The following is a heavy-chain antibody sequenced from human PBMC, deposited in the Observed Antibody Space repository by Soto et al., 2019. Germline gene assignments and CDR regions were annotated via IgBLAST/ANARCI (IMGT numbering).Heavy chain of an antibody. V-gene: IGHV3-23*01. CDR3: AKDRRSWYYFDY. J-gene: IGHJ4*02. CDR2: ISGSGGST. CDR1: GCTFSSYA. Sequence: PRRDVSITSAASGCTFSSYAMSWVRQAPGKGLEWVSAISGSGGSTYYADSVKGRFTISRDNSKNTLYLQMNSLRAEDTAVYYCAKDRRSWYYFDYWGQGTLVPVSS. D-gene: IGHD6-13*01.